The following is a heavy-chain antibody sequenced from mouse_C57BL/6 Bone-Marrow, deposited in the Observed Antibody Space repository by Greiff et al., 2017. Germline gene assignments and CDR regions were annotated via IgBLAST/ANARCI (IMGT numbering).Heavy chain of an antibody. CDR2: IYPRSGNT. Sequence: VQLQQSGAELARPGASVKLSCKASGYTFTSYGISWVKQRTGQGLEWIGEIYPRSGNTYYNEKFKGKATLTADKSSSTAYMELRSLTSEDSAVYFCARRNLWAWFAYWGQGTLVTVSA. J-gene: IGHJ3*01. CDR3: ARRNLWAWFAY. CDR1: GYTFTSYG. V-gene: IGHV1-81*01.